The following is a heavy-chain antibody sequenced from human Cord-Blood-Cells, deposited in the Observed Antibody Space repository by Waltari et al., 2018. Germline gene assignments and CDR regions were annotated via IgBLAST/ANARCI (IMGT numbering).Heavy chain of an antibody. CDR2: INSDGSST. CDR1: GFTFSSYW. J-gene: IGHJ3*02. V-gene: IGHV3-74*01. D-gene: IGHD1-26*01. CDR3: ARTYSGSSKYAFDI. Sequence: EVQLVESGGGLVQPGGSLRLSCAASGFTFSSYWMHWVRQAPGKGLVLVSRINSDGSSTSYADSVKGRFTISRDNAKNTLYLQMNSLRAEDTAVYYCARTYSGSSKYAFDIWGQGTMVTVSS.